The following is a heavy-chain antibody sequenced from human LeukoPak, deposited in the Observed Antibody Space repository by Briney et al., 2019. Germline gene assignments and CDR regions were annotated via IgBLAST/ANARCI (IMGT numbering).Heavy chain of an antibody. V-gene: IGHV4-59*01. Sequence: SETLSLTCTVSGGSISSYYWSWIRLPPGKGLEWIGYIYYSGSTNYNPSLKSRVTISVDTSKNQFSLKLSSVTAADTAVYYCARGGGITIFGVVPDYWGQGTLVTVSS. CDR3: ARGGGITIFGVVPDY. J-gene: IGHJ4*02. CDR2: IYYSGST. D-gene: IGHD3-3*01. CDR1: GGSISSYY.